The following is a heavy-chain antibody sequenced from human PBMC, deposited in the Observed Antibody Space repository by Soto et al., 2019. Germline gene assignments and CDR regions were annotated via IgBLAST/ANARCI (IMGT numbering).Heavy chain of an antibody. J-gene: IGHJ4*02. CDR3: ARACGVGYCSGGSCYYYFDY. V-gene: IGHV4-31*03. D-gene: IGHD2-15*01. Sequence: PSETLSLTCTASGGSISSGGYYWSWIRQHPGKGLEWIGYIYYSGSTYYNPSLKSRVTISVDTSKNQFSLKLSSVTAADTAVYYCARACGVGYCSGGSCYYYFDYWGQGTLVTVSS. CDR2: IYYSGST. CDR1: GGSISSGGYY.